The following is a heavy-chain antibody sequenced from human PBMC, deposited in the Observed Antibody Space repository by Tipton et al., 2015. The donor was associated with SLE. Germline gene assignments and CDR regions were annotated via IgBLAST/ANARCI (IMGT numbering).Heavy chain of an antibody. CDR2: IYYREGT. V-gene: IGHV4-59*08. D-gene: IGHD2-2*01. Sequence: TLSLTCTIYRGSFSGYYWSWIRQPPGEGLEWIGYIYYREGTNYSPSLKSRVTISLDASKNQLSLKLNSVTAADTAVYYCARGERSSMPDCWGQGTLVTVSS. CDR3: ARGERSSMPDC. CDR1: RGSFSGYY. J-gene: IGHJ4*02.